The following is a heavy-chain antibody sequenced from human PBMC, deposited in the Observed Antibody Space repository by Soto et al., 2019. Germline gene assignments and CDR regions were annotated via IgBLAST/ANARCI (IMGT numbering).Heavy chain of an antibody. Sequence: SETLSLTCTVSGGSISSYYWSWIRQPPGKGLEWIGYIYYSGSTNYNPSLKSRVTISVDTSKNQFSLKLSSVTAADTAVYYCARDRSIAARWVNDRTKYYYYYYMDVWGKGTTVTVS. V-gene: IGHV4-59*01. CDR3: ARDRSIAARWVNDRTKYYYYYYMDV. J-gene: IGHJ6*03. CDR2: IYYSGST. D-gene: IGHD6-6*01. CDR1: GGSISSYY.